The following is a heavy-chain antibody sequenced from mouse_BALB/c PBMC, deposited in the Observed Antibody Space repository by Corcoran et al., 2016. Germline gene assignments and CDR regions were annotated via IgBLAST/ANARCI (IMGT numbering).Heavy chain of an antibody. J-gene: IGHJ4*01. CDR3: TRSYAMDY. CDR1: GYTFTDYE. V-gene: IGHV1-15*01. CDR2: IDPETGVT. Sequence: QVQLQQSGAELVRPGASVTLSCKASGYTFTDYEMHWVKQTPVHGLEWIGAIDPETGVTAYNQKFKGKAPLTADKSSSTAYMELRSLTCEDSAVYYCTRSYAMDYWGQGTSVTVSS.